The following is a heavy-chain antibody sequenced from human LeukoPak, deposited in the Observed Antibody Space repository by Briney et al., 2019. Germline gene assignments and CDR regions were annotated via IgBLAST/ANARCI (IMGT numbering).Heavy chain of an antibody. Sequence: PGGSLRLSCAASEFTFNNYAMSWVREPPGKGLEWVSAITGSGGDTYHANSVKGRFTISRDNSKNTLYLQMNSLRAEDTAVYYCAKAVAGTRDYWGQGTLVTVSS. D-gene: IGHD6-19*01. V-gene: IGHV3-23*01. CDR3: AKAVAGTRDY. CDR1: EFTFNNYA. CDR2: ITGSGGDT. J-gene: IGHJ4*02.